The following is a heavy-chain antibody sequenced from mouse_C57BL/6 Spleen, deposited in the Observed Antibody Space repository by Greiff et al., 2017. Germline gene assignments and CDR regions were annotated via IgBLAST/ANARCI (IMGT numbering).Heavy chain of an antibody. CDR1: GFSLTSYG. D-gene: IGHD1-1*01. V-gene: IGHV2-4*01. CDR3: AKSNSYYYGSRNYYFDY. CDR2: IWSGGST. Sequence: QVQLKESGPGLVQPSQSLSITCTVSGFSLTSYGVHWVRQPPGKGLEWLGVIWSGGSTDYNAAFISRLSISKDNSKSQVFFKMNSLQADDTAIYYCAKSNSYYYGSRNYYFDYWGQGTTLTVSS. J-gene: IGHJ2*01.